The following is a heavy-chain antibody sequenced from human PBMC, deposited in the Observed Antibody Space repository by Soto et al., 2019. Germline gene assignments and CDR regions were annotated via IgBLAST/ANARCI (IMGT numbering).Heavy chain of an antibody. CDR3: AKDRASLYYYDSSGLESDP. J-gene: IGHJ5*02. Sequence: GGSLRLSCAASGFTFSSYGMHWVRQAPGKGLEWVAVISYDGSNKYYADSVKGRFTISRDNSKNTLYLQMNSLRAEDTAVYYCAKDRASLYYYDSSGLESDPWGQGTLVTVSS. CDR1: GFTFSSYG. D-gene: IGHD3-22*01. CDR2: ISYDGSNK. V-gene: IGHV3-30*18.